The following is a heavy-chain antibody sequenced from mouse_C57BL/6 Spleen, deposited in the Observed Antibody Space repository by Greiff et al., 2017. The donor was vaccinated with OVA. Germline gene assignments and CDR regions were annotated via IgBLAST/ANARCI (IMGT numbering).Heavy chain of an antibody. V-gene: IGHV5-6*02. J-gene: IGHJ2*01. Sequence: DVMLVESGGDLVKPGGSLKLSCAASGFTFSSYGMSWVRQTPDKRLEWVATISSGGSYTYYPDSVKGRFTISRDNAKNTLYLQMSSLKSEDTAMYYCARHPELFDYWGQGTTLTVSS. CDR2: ISSGGSYT. CDR3: ARHPELFDY. CDR1: GFTFSSYG.